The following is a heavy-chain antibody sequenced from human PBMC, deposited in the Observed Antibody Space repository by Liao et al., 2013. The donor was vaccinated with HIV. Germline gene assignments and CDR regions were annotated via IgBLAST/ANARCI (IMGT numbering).Heavy chain of an antibody. Sequence: QVQLQESGPGLVKPSETLSLTCSVSGGSISGSTFYWGWIRQAPGKGLEYIGTIYSSGRTNLNSSFKSRVTISMDTSKNQFSMKMSSVTATDTAVYYCAKSDYGTGSDRYSYFYTDVWGEGTTGHRLL. D-gene: IGHD3-10*01. J-gene: IGHJ6*03. CDR1: GGSISGSTFY. CDR3: AKSDYGTGSDRYSYFYTDV. V-gene: IGHV4-39*07. CDR2: IYSSGRT.